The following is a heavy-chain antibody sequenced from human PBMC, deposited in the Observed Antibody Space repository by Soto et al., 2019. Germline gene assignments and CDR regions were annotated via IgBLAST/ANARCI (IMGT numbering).Heavy chain of an antibody. CDR3: ARPGSRGPEATMDV. J-gene: IGHJ6*02. V-gene: IGHV5-51*03. CDR2: IHPGDSET. Sequence: EVQLVQSGAEVKKPGESLKISCKGSGYSFTTYWIGWLRPMPGKGLEWMGIIHPGDSETRYSPSFQGQVTISADKSITTAYLQWSRLKASDPATYYCARPGSRGPEATMDVWGQGTTVTVPS. D-gene: IGHD2-15*01. CDR1: GYSFTTYW.